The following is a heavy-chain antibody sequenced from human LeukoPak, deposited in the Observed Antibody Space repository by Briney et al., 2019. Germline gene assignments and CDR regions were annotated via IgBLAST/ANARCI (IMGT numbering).Heavy chain of an antibody. CDR1: GFTFSSYS. Sequence: GGSRRLSCAASGFTFSSYSMNWVRQAPGKGLEWVSSISSSSSYIYYADSVKGRFTISRDNAKNSLYLQMSSLRAEDTAVYYCARGEQQLTHDAFDIWGQGTMVTVSP. J-gene: IGHJ3*02. D-gene: IGHD6-13*01. CDR3: ARGEQQLTHDAFDI. CDR2: ISSSSSYI. V-gene: IGHV3-21*01.